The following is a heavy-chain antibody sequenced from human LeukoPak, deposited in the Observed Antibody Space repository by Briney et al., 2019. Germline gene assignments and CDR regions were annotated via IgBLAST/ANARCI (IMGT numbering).Heavy chain of an antibody. CDR2: ISSSSYI. CDR3: GLSTQNSNYYYYYYYMDV. J-gene: IGHJ6*03. V-gene: IGHV3-21*01. CDR1: GFTFSSYS. D-gene: IGHD4/OR15-4a*01. Sequence: GGSLRLSCAASGFTFSSYSMNWVRQAPGKGLEWVSSISSSSYIYYADSVKGRFTISRDNAKNSLYLQMNSLRAEDTAVYYCGLSTQNSNYYYYYYYMDVWGKGTTVTVSS.